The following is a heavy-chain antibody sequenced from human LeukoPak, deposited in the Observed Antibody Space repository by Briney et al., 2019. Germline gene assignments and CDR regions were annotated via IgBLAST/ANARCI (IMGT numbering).Heavy chain of an antibody. D-gene: IGHD4-17*01. CDR1: GASISSYY. J-gene: IGHJ5*02. CDR3: ARGHYGDYVWLGRFDP. CDR2: IYYSGST. Sequence: SETLSLTCTVSGASISSYYWSWIRQPPGKGLEWIGYIYYSGSTNYNPSLKSRVTISVDTSKNQFSLKLSSVTAADTAVYYCARGHYGDYVWLGRFDPWGQGTLVTVSS. V-gene: IGHV4-59*01.